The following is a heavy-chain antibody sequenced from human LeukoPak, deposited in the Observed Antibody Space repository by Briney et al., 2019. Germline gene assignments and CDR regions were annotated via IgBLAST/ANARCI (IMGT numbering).Heavy chain of an antibody. D-gene: IGHD5-12*01. CDR1: GFTFSSYG. J-gene: IGHJ4*02. CDR3: ASSNPGYSGYAIDY. Sequence: GGSLRLSCAASGFTFSSYGMSWVRQAPGKGLEWVSSISSSSSYIYYADSVKGRFTISRGNAKNSLYLQMNSLRAEDTAVYYCASSNPGYSGYAIDYWGQGTLVTVSS. V-gene: IGHV3-21*01. CDR2: ISSSSSYI.